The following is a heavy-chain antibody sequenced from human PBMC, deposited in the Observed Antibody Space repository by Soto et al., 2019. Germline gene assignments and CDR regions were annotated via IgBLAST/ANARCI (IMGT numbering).Heavy chain of an antibody. V-gene: IGHV3-23*04. CDR3: SKDLSSGWDYFGY. CDR1: GFTFSTYA. J-gene: IGHJ4*02. D-gene: IGHD6-25*01. CDR2: ISGSGGRD. Sequence: EVQLVESGGGLVQPGGSLRLSCAASGFTFSTYAMSWVRQAPGKGLGWVSIISGSGGRDQYADSVNGRFTISRDSSKNTLYLQMNGLRAGGPSVYYGSKDLSSGWDYFGYWGQGTLVTVSS.